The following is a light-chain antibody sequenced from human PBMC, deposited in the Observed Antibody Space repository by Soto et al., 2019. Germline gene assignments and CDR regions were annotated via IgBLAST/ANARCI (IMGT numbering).Light chain of an antibody. V-gene: IGKV4-1*01. Sequence: DIVMTQSPDSLAVSLGERATINCKSSQSVLYSSNNKNYLAWYQQKPGQPPKLLIYWASTRESGVPDRFSGSGSGTDFTLTISSLQAEDVAVYYCQQYYSTPWTFGQATKADI. CDR2: WAS. CDR3: QQYYSTPWT. J-gene: IGKJ1*01. CDR1: QSVLYSSNNKNY.